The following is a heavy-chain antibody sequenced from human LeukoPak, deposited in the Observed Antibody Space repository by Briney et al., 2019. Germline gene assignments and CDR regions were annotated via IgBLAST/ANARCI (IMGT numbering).Heavy chain of an antibody. Sequence: SQTLSLTCAISGDSVSSNSAAWNWIRQSPSRGLEWLGRTYYRSKWYNDYAVFVKSRITINPDTSKNQFSLQLNSVTPEDTAVYYCARDLETCSSTSCYDDAFDIWGQGTMVTVSS. CDR1: GDSVSSNSAA. J-gene: IGHJ3*02. CDR2: TYYRSKWYN. CDR3: ARDLETCSSTSCYDDAFDI. D-gene: IGHD2-2*01. V-gene: IGHV6-1*01.